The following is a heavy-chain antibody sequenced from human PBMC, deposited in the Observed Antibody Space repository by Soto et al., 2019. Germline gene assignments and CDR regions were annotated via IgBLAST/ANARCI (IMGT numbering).Heavy chain of an antibody. CDR1: GFTFSSSW. Sequence: EVQLVESGGDLVQPGGSLRLSCAASGFTFSSSWMHWVRQTPGKGLVWVSRITSDGSGTVYADSVKGRFTISKDIAKNTLYLQMNSLRAEDTAVYYCATAGEGYLESWGPGTLVNVSS. D-gene: IGHD3-10*01. V-gene: IGHV3-74*01. J-gene: IGHJ4*02. CDR2: ITSDGSGT. CDR3: ATAGEGYLES.